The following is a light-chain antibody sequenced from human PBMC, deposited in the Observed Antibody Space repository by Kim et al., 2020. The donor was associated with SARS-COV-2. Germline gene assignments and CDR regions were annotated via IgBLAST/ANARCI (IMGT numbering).Light chain of an antibody. Sequence: GQSITISCTGTSSDVGGYNYVSWYQQHPGNAPKLMIYDVSNRPSGVSNRFSGSKSDNTASLTISGLQADDEADYYCSSYASGSTWVFGGGTKLTVL. CDR3: SSYASGSTWV. J-gene: IGLJ3*02. CDR1: SSDVGGYNY. CDR2: DVS. V-gene: IGLV2-14*03.